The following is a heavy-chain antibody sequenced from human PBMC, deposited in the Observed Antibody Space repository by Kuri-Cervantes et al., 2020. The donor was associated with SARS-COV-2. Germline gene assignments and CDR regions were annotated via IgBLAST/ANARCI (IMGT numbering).Heavy chain of an antibody. Sequence: GSLRLSCTVSGGSISSYYWSWIRQPPGKGLEWIGYIYYSGSTNYNPSLKSRVTISVDTSKNQFSLKLSSVTAADTAVYYCATRRTGAWFDPWGQGTLVTVSS. V-gene: IGHV4-59*12. CDR2: IYYSGST. J-gene: IGHJ5*02. CDR1: GGSISSYY. CDR3: ATRRTGAWFDP. D-gene: IGHD1-14*01.